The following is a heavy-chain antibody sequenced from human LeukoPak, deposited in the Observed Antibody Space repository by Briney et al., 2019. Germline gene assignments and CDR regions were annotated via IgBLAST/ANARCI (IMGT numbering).Heavy chain of an antibody. V-gene: IGHV4-30-4*08. CDR3: ASAGGGFPPDY. D-gene: IGHD4-23*01. J-gene: IGHJ4*02. Sequence: PSQTLSLTCTVSGGSISSGDYYWSWISQPPGKGLEWIGYIYYSGNTYYNPSLKSRVTISVDTSKNQFSLKLSSVTAADTAVYYCASAGGGFPPDYWGQGTLVTVSS. CDR2: IYYSGNT. CDR1: GGSISSGDYY.